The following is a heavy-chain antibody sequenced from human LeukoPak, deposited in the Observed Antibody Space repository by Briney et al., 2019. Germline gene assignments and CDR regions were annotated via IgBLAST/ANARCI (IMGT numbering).Heavy chain of an antibody. J-gene: IGHJ4*02. CDR2: ISSSGSTI. CDR1: GFTFDDYG. CDR3: ARDPSPYYYDSSGYY. D-gene: IGHD3-22*01. V-gene: IGHV3-11*04. Sequence: GGSLRLSCAASGFTFDDYGMSWIRQAPGKGLEWVSYISSSGSTIYYADSVKGRFTISRDNAKNSLYLQMNSLRAEDTVVYYCARDPSPYYYDSSGYYWGQGTLVTVSS.